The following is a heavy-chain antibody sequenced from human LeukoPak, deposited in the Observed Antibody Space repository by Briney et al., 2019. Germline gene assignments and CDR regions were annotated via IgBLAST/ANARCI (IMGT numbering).Heavy chain of an antibody. Sequence: KPSETLSLTCTVSGGSISSYYWSWIRQPPGKGLEWIGYIYYSGSTNHNPSLKSRVTISVDTSKNQFSLKLSSVTAADTAVYYCARGIGSYLYYYYYYMDVWGKGTTVTVSS. V-gene: IGHV4-59*01. D-gene: IGHD1-26*01. CDR2: IYYSGST. CDR1: GGSISSYY. J-gene: IGHJ6*03. CDR3: ARGIGSYLYYYYYYMDV.